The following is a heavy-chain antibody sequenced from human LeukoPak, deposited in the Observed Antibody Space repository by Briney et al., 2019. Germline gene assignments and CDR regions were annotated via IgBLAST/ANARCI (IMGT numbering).Heavy chain of an antibody. D-gene: IGHD5-18*01. CDR2: ITPSGGST. Sequence: ASVKVSCKASGYTFTSYYMHWVRQAPGQGLEWMGIITPSGGSTSYAQKFQGRVTMTRDTSTSTVYMELSSLRSEDTAVYYCATNLDTAMVTASLFDYWGQGTLVTVSS. V-gene: IGHV1-46*03. CDR3: ATNLDTAMVTASLFDY. CDR1: GYTFTSYY. J-gene: IGHJ4*02.